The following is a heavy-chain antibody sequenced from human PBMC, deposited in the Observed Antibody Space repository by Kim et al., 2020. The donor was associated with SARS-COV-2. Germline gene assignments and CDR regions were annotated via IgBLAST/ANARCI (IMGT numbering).Heavy chain of an antibody. CDR3: AGPNMVATPPGYYYYGMDV. D-gene: IGHD5-12*01. Sequence: GGSLRLSCAASGFTFSSYSMNWVRQAPGKGLEWVSSISSSSSYIYYADSVKGRFTISRDNAKNSLYLQMNSLRAEDTAVYYCAGPNMVATPPGYYYYGMDVWGQGTTVTVSS. CDR1: GFTFSSYS. J-gene: IGHJ6*02. CDR2: ISSSSSYI. V-gene: IGHV3-21*01.